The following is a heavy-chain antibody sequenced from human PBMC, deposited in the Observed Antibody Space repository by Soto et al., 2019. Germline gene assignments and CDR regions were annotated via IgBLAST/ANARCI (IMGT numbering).Heavy chain of an antibody. CDR2: INHSGST. CDR3: ARRSSYILLMVYVGAFDI. D-gene: IGHD2-8*01. V-gene: IGHV4-34*01. J-gene: IGHJ3*02. Sequence: QVQLQQWGAGLLKPSETLSLTCAVYGGSFSGYYWSWIRQPPGKGLEWIGEINHSGSTNYNPSLKSRVTISVDTSKNQCSLKLSSVTAADTAVYYCARRSSYILLMVYVGAFDIWGQGTMVTVSS. CDR1: GGSFSGYY.